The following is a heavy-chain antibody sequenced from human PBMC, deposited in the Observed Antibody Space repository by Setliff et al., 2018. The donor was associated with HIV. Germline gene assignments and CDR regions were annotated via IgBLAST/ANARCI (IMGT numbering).Heavy chain of an antibody. J-gene: IGHJ4*01. CDR1: GFTFSSYG. V-gene: IGHV3-30*02. D-gene: IGHD3-3*02. Sequence: GGSLRLSCVASGFTFSSYGMHWVRQAPGKGLEWVAFIRYDGTNNIYYADSVKGRFTISRDNSKNTLNLQMNSLRPEDTAVYYCAKGLVIFGVLSDWVLDDWGQGTLVTVSS. CDR3: AKGLVIFGVLSDWVLDD. CDR2: IRYDGTNNI.